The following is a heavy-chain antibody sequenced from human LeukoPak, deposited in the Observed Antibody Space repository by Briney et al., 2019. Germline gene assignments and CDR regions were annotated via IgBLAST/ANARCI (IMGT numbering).Heavy chain of an antibody. Sequence: GGSLSLSCAASGFTFSNYWMHWVRHAPGKGLVWVSRINSDGGSTNYADSVKGRFTISRDNAKNMLYLQMNSLRAEDTAVYYCARDRLFGMDVWGQGTSVSVSS. CDR2: INSDGGST. CDR3: ARDRLFGMDV. CDR1: GFTFSNYW. D-gene: IGHD2-15*01. J-gene: IGHJ6*02. V-gene: IGHV3-74*01.